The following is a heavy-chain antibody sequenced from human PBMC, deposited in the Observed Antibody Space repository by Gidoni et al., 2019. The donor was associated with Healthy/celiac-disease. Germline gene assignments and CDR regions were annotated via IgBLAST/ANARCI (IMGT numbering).Heavy chain of an antibody. CDR3: ERRYSGYDSTIGYYYYGMDV. Sequence: QVQLVQSGAEVKKPGASVKVSCTASGYTFTSYDIKWVRQATGQGLEWMGWMNPNSGNTGYAQKYQGRVTMTRNTSISTAYMGMSSLRSEDTAVYYCERRYSGYDSTIGYYYYGMDVWGQGTTVTVSS. D-gene: IGHD5-12*01. CDR1: GYTFTSYD. V-gene: IGHV1-8*01. CDR2: MNPNSGNT. J-gene: IGHJ6*02.